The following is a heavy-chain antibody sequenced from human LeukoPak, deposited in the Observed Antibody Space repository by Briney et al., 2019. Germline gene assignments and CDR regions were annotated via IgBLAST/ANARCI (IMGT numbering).Heavy chain of an antibody. V-gene: IGHV3-66*01. CDR2: IYSGGNT. CDR1: GFTVSSNS. D-gene: IGHD5-12*01. J-gene: IGHJ4*02. Sequence: GGSLRLSCTVSGFTVSSNSMSWVRQAPGKGLEWVSFIYSGGNTHYSDSVKGRFTISRDNSKNTLYLQMNSLRAEDTAVYYCARGIMASNDYWGQGTLVTVSS. CDR3: ARGIMASNDY.